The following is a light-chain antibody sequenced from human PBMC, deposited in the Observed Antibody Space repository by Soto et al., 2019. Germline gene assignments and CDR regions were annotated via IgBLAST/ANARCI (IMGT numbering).Light chain of an antibody. CDR1: QSISDS. J-gene: IGKJ1*01. CDR2: DAS. V-gene: IGKV1-5*01. CDR3: QQYNGYSRT. Sequence: DIQMTQSPSTLSASVGDRVTITCRASQSISDSLAWYQQKPGKAPYLLISDASSLERGVPSRFSGSGSGTEFTLTISSTQPDDFAAYYCQQYNGYSRTFGQGTKVEIK.